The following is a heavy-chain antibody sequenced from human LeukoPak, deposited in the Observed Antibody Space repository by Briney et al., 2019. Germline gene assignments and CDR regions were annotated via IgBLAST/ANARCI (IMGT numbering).Heavy chain of an antibody. V-gene: IGHV4-59*01. CDR2: ISYSGKS. CDR3: VKVGRSLHWNPDF. D-gene: IGHD1-1*01. Sequence: PSETPSLTCTVSGGSMSDYYWGCIRQPPGKGLEWIGYISYSGKSNSNPSLKSRVTMSVDMSKNQFSLKLASVTAADTAVYYCVKVGRSLHWNPDFWGLGTLVTVSS. J-gene: IGHJ4*02. CDR1: GGSMSDYY.